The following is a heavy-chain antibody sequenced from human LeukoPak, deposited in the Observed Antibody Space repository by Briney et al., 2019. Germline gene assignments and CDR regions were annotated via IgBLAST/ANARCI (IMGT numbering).Heavy chain of an antibody. V-gene: IGHV4-59*01. D-gene: IGHD3-22*01. CDR1: GGSISSYY. CDR2: IYYSEST. CDR3: ARVGMDYYDSSEGAFDI. J-gene: IGHJ3*02. Sequence: SETLSLTCTVSGGSISSYYWSWIRQPPGKGLEWIGYIYYSESTNYNPSLKSRVTISVDTSKNQFSLKLSSVTAADTAVYYCARVGMDYYDSSEGAFDIWGQGTMVTVSS.